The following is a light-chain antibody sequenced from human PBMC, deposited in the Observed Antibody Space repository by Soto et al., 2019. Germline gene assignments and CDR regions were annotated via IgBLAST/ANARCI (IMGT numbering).Light chain of an antibody. V-gene: IGKV3D-11*02. J-gene: IGKJ5*01. CDR2: DAS. CDR3: QQRRSWQVT. Sequence: EIMMTQSPATLSLSPGEGATLSCRASQSINTYLAWYQQKPGQAPRLLIYDASKRATGIPARFSGSGSGTNFTLTISSLEPEDFAVYYCQQRRSWQVTFGQGTRLEI. CDR1: QSINTY.